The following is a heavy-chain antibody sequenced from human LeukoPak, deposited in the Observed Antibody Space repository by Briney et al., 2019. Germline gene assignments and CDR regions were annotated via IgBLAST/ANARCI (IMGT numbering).Heavy chain of an antibody. V-gene: IGHV4-4*07. CDR2: IYPSGST. J-gene: IGHJ4*02. CDR1: GGSISSYY. CDR3: ASVSSRYHYFDY. D-gene: IGHD3-22*01. Sequence: PSETLSLTCTVSGGSISSYYWSWIRQPAGKALEWIGRIYPSGSTDYNPSLKSRVTMSIDTSKSQFSLKLTSVTAADTAIYYCASVSSRYHYFDYWSQGTLVTVSS.